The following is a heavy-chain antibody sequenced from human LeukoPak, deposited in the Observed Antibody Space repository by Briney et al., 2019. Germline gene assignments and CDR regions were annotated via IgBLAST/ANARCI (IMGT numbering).Heavy chain of an antibody. J-gene: IGHJ4*02. CDR2: INPNSGDT. Sequence: VASVTVSFKASGYIFTDYYMHWVRQAPGQGLEWMGWINPNSGDTNYAQKFQGRVTMTRDTSISTAYMELSRLRSDDTAVYYCARVRYRLAETYIDYWGQGTLVTVSS. CDR3: ARVRYRLAETYIDY. V-gene: IGHV1-2*02. D-gene: IGHD3-16*01. CDR1: GYIFTDYY.